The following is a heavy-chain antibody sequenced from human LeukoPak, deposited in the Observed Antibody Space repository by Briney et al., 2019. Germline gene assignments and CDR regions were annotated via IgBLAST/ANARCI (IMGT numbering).Heavy chain of an antibody. CDR1: EATLTGYA. V-gene: IGHV1-69*04. Sequence: SVKVSCKASEATLTGYATGWFHRAPGKGLEWMGRLIPILGIANYAQKFQGRVTITADKSTSTAYMELSSLRSEDTAVYYCARDPPVVVVAARHWFDPWGQGTLVTVSS. CDR2: LIPILGIA. J-gene: IGHJ5*02. CDR3: ARDPPVVVVAARHWFDP. D-gene: IGHD2-15*01.